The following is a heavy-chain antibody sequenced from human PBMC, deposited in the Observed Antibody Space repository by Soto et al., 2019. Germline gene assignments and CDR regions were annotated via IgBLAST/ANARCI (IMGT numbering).Heavy chain of an antibody. J-gene: IGHJ5*01. CDR3: ARSKWNDDWFDS. Sequence: QLQLQESGSGLVKPSQTLSLTCAVSGGSVSSVDYSWSWIRQPPGKCLEWIGYIYHSGSTYYRPSVMSRLSLSIDRSKDEFARILSSVTAAETAVYFCARSKWNDDWFDSWGQGTLVTVSS. CDR1: GGSVSSVDYS. D-gene: IGHD1-20*01. CDR2: IYHSGST. V-gene: IGHV4-30-2*01.